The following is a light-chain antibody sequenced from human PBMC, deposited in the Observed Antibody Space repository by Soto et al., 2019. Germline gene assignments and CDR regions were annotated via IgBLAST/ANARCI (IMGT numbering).Light chain of an antibody. J-gene: IGKJ5*01. Sequence: ETVLTQSPATLSLSPGERATLSCRASQSVSSYLAWYQQKPGQAPRLLIYGASNRATGIPDRFSGSGSGTDFTLIINRLEPEDVAIYYCQQYGGSPRITFGQGTRLEIK. CDR1: QSVSSY. V-gene: IGKV3-20*01. CDR3: QQYGGSPRIT. CDR2: GAS.